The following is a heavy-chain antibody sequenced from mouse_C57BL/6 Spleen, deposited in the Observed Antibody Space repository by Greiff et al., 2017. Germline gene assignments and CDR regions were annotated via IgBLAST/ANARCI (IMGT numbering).Heavy chain of an antibody. CDR2: IYPGDGDT. J-gene: IGHJ2*01. Sequence: QVQLKQSGPELVKPGASVKISCKASGYAFSSSWMNWVKQRPGKGLEWIGRIYPGDGDTNYNGKFKGKATLTADKSSSTAYMQLSSLTSEDSAVXFCARTNWDYFDYWGQGTTLTVSS. CDR3: ARTNWDYFDY. V-gene: IGHV1-82*01. CDR1: GYAFSSSW. D-gene: IGHD4-1*01.